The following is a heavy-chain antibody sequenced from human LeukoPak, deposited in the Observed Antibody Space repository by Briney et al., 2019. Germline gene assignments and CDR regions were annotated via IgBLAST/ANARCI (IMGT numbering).Heavy chain of an antibody. CDR2: IKSKTDGGTT. CDR1: GFTFSNAW. V-gene: IGHV3-15*01. J-gene: IGHJ4*02. Sequence: GGSLRLSCAASGFTFSNAWMSWVRQAPGKGLEWVGRIKSKTDGGTTDYAAPVKGRFTISRDDSKNTLYLQMNSLKPEHTAVYYCTTDRPDFWSVYLEGDFDYWGQGTLVTVSS. CDR3: TTDRPDFWSVYLEGDFDY. D-gene: IGHD3-3*01.